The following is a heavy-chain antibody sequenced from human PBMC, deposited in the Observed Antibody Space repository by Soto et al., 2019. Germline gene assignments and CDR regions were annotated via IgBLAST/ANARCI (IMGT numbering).Heavy chain of an antibody. J-gene: IGHJ4*02. CDR3: ARAFGSSMPSLY. CDR2: IYDSGST. V-gene: IGHV4-59*01. CDR1: GGSTSNYY. Sequence: SETLSLTCTVSGGSTSNYYWSWIRQPPGKGLEWIGYIYDSGSTVYNPSLKSRVTISLDMSKNQFSLRLSSVTAADTAVYYCARAFGSSMPSLYWGQGTLVTVSS. D-gene: IGHD2-2*01.